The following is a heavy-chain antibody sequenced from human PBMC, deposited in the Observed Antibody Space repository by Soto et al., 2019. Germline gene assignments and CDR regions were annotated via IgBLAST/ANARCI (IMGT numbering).Heavy chain of an antibody. CDR3: ATIVLVPAAINWFAP. D-gene: IGHD2-2*01. V-gene: IGHV1-69*12. CDR2: IIPIFGTA. Sequence: QVQLVQSGAEVKKPGSSVKVSCKASGGTFSSYAISWVRQAPGQGLEWMGGIIPIFGTANYAQKFQGRVTIPGADSTGTANRELRGLSSEDTAVYYCATIVLVPAAINWFAPGGQGPLVTVSS. CDR1: GGTFSSYA. J-gene: IGHJ5*02.